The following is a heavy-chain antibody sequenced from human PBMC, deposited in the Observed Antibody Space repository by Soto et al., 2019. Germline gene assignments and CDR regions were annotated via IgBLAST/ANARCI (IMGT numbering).Heavy chain of an antibody. D-gene: IGHD2-8*02. CDR2: IYYSGNT. J-gene: IGHJ3*01. Sequence: QVQLQESGPGLVKPSGTLSLTCAVSGGSISSSDWWSWVRQPPGKELEWIGEIYYSGNTNYSPSLESRVTMSVDKSKNQFSLKLTSVTAADTAVYYCVRRASGPIDVWGQGTMVTVSS. CDR1: GGSISSSDW. V-gene: IGHV4-4*02. CDR3: VRRASGPIDV.